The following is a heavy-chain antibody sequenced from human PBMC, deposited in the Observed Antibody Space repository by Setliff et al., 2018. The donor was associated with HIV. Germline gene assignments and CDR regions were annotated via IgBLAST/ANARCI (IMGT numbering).Heavy chain of an antibody. CDR1: GVSTISSSSSYY. D-gene: IGHD3-22*01. CDR3: ARRRSPPSGFYSKYYMDV. CDR2: IFYSGTT. J-gene: IGHJ6*03. V-gene: IGHV4-61*01. Sequence: PSETLSLTCIVSGVSTISSSSSYYWSWIRQPPGKGLEWIGYIFYSGTTNYNPSLKSRVTISVDTSKNQFSLKLTSVTAADTAVYYCARRRSPPSGFYSKYYMDVWGKGTTVTVSS.